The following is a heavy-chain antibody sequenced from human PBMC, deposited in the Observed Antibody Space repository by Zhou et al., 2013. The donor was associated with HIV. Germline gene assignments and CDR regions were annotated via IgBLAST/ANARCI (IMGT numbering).Heavy chain of an antibody. CDR2: IYYSGST. J-gene: IGHJ4*02. CDR3: ARRADYGDYYFDY. Sequence: VQLQESGPGLVKPSETLSLTCTVSGGSISSHYWSWIRQPPGKGLEWIGYIYYSGSTNYNPSLKSRVTISIDTSKNQFSLKLRSVTAADTALYYCARRADYGDYYFDYWGQGTLVTVSS. V-gene: IGHV4-59*11. CDR1: GGSISSHY. D-gene: IGHD4-17*01.